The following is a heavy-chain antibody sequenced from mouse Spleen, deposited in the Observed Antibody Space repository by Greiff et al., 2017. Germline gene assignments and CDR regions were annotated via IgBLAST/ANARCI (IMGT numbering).Heavy chain of an antibody. V-gene: IGHV1-26*01. CDR2: INPNNGGT. J-gene: IGHJ3*01. CDR1: GYTFTDYY. CDR3: AREAVGGFAY. Sequence: EVQLQQSGPELVKPGASVKISCKASGYTFTDYYMNWVKQSHGKSLEWIGDINPNNGGTSYNQKFKGKATLTVDKSSSTAYMELRSLTSEDSAVYYCAREAVGGFAYWGQGTLFTVSA. D-gene: IGHD3-1*01.